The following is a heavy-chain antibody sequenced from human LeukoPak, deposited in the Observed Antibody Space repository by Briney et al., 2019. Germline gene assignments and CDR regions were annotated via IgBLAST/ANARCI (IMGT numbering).Heavy chain of an antibody. CDR3: ARDRLYYYDSSGYHQTPDY. J-gene: IGHJ4*02. D-gene: IGHD3-22*01. Sequence: SVKVSCKASGGTFSSYAISGVRQAPGQGLEWMGRIIPIFGIANYAQKFQGRVTITADKSTSTAYMELSSLRSEDTAVYYCARDRLYYYDSSGYHQTPDYWGQGTLVTVSS. CDR2: IIPIFGIA. CDR1: GGTFSSYA. V-gene: IGHV1-69*04.